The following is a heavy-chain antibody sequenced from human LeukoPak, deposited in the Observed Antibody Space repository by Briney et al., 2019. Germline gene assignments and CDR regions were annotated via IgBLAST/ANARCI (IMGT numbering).Heavy chain of an antibody. V-gene: IGHV3-23*01. J-gene: IGHJ4*02. Sequence: GGSLRLSCAASGFTFSSYAMSWVRQAPGKGLEWVSAISGSGGSTYYADSVKGRFTISRDDSKNTLYLQMNSLRAEDTAVYYCAKGSGYNWNYYFDYWGQGTLVTVSS. D-gene: IGHD1-7*01. CDR3: AKGSGYNWNYYFDY. CDR2: ISGSGGST. CDR1: GFTFSSYA.